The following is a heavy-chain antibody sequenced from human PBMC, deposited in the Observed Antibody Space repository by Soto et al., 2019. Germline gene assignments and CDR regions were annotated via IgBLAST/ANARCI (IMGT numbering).Heavy chain of an antibody. CDR1: GYTFTSYA. D-gene: IGHD6-19*01. CDR2: INAGNGNT. CDR3: ARVLPSPYISGWYLLDY. Sequence: QVQLVQSGAEVKKPGASVKVSCKASGYTFTSYAMHWVRQAPGQRLEWMGWINAGNGNTKYSQKFQGRVTITRDTSASTAYMELSSLRSEDTAVYYCARVLPSPYISGWYLLDYWGQGTLVTVSS. J-gene: IGHJ4*02. V-gene: IGHV1-3*01.